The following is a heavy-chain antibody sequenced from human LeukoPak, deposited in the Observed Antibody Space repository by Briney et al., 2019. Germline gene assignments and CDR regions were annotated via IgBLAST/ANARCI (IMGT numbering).Heavy chain of an antibody. V-gene: IGHV1-8*02. D-gene: IGHD3-3*01. J-gene: IGHJ6*02. Sequence: ASVKVSCKASGGTFSSYAINWVRQATGQGLEWMGWMNPNSGNTGYAQKFQGRVTMTRNTSISTAYMELSSLRSEDTAVYYCARGRQKYYDFWSGYYTETSNYYYYGMDVWGQGTTVTVSS. CDR3: ARGRQKYYDFWSGYYTETSNYYYYGMDV. CDR1: GGTFSSYA. CDR2: MNPNSGNT.